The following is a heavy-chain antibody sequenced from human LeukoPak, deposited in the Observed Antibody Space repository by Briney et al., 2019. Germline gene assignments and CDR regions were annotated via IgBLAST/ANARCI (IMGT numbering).Heavy chain of an antibody. D-gene: IGHD6-19*01. J-gene: IGHJ4*02. CDR2: ISGSGGST. Sequence: PGGSLRLSCAASGFTFSSYAMSWVRQAPGKGLEWVSAISGSGGSTYYADSVKGRFTISRDNSRSTLYLQMHSLRAEDTAVYYCAKGLVAGSQYFDNWGQGTLVTVSS. CDR1: GFTFSSYA. CDR3: AKGLVAGSQYFDN. V-gene: IGHV3-23*01.